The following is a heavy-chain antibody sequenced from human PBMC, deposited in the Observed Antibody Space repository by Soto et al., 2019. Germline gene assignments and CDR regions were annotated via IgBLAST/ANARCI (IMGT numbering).Heavy chain of an antibody. CDR3: AKAATAMGEYYYYYYGMDV. CDR1: GFTFSSYG. J-gene: IGHJ6*02. D-gene: IGHD5-18*01. Sequence: ASGFTFSSYGMHWVRQAPGKGLEWVAVISYDGSNKYYADSVKGRFTISRDNSKNTLYLQMNSLRAEDTAVYYCAKAATAMGEYYYYYYGMDVWGQGTTVTVSS. CDR2: ISYDGSNK. V-gene: IGHV3-30*18.